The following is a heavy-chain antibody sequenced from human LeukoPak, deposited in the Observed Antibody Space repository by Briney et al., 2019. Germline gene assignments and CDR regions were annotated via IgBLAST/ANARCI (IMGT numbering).Heavy chain of an antibody. Sequence: PSETLSLTCAVYGGSFSGYYWSWIRQPPGKGLEWIGEINHSGSTNYNPSLKSRVTISVDTSKNQFSLKLSSVTAADAAVYYCARGRSPYSSSRKGAFDIWGQGTMVTVSS. D-gene: IGHD6-13*01. CDR3: ARGRSPYSSSRKGAFDI. CDR1: GGSFSGYY. V-gene: IGHV4-34*01. J-gene: IGHJ3*02. CDR2: INHSGST.